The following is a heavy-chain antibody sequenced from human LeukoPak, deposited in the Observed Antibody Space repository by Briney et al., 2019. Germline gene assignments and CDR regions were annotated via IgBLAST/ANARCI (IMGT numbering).Heavy chain of an antibody. Sequence: PSETLSLTCTVSGGSISSYYWSWIRQPPGKGLEWIGYIHYSGSTNYNPSLKSRVTISVDTSKNQFSLKLSSVTAADTAVYYCATHCSGGSCYDYWGQGTLVTVSS. CDR1: GGSISSYY. D-gene: IGHD2-15*01. CDR3: ATHCSGGSCYDY. J-gene: IGHJ4*02. CDR2: IHYSGST. V-gene: IGHV4-59*08.